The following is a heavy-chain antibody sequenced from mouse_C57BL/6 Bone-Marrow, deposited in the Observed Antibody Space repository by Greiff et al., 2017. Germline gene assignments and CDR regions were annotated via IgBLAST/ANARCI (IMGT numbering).Heavy chain of an antibody. CDR1: GYTFTSYW. J-gene: IGHJ4*01. CDR3: ARKKIEICYGYDYYAMDY. Sequence: QVQLQQSGAELVKPGASVKLSCKASGYTFTSYWMHWVKQRPGQGLEWIGMIHPNSGSTNYNEKFKSKATLTVAKSSSTAYMQLSSLTSEDSAVYYCARKKIEICYGYDYYAMDYWGQGTSVTVSS. CDR2: IHPNSGST. D-gene: IGHD2-2*01. V-gene: IGHV1-64*01.